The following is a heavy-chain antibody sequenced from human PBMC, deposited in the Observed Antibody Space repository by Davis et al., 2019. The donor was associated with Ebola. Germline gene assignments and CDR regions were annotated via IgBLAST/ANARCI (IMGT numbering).Heavy chain of an antibody. Sequence: GESLKISCAASGFTFSSYGMHWVRQAPGKGLEYVSAISSNGGSTYYADSVKGRFTISRDNSKNTLYLQMSSLRAEDTAVYYCARYSYGSGYFDYWGQGTLVTVSS. CDR2: ISSNGGST. D-gene: IGHD5-18*01. CDR1: GFTFSSYG. J-gene: IGHJ4*02. CDR3: ARYSYGSGYFDY. V-gene: IGHV3-64D*06.